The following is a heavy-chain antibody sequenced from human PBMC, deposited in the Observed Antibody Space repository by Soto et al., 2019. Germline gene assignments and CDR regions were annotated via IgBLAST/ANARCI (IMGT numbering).Heavy chain of an antibody. Sequence: GASVKVSCKASGGTFSSYAISWVRQAPGQGLEWMGGIIPIFGTANYAQKFQGRVTITADESTSTAYMELSSLRSEDTAVYYCARDDYYDSSGPGLDAFDIWGQGTRVTVSS. CDR2: IIPIFGTA. V-gene: IGHV1-69*13. CDR3: ARDDYYDSSGPGLDAFDI. J-gene: IGHJ3*02. CDR1: GGTFSSYA. D-gene: IGHD3-22*01.